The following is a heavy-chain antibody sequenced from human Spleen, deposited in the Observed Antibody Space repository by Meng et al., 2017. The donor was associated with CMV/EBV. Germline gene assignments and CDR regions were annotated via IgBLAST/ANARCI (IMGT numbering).Heavy chain of an antibody. V-gene: IGHV3-30-3*01. CDR3: ARESGGYSQGNNSGYYRSGMDV. J-gene: IGHJ6*02. D-gene: IGHD5-18*01. CDR2: ISYDGSIK. CDR1: GFTFSDYY. Sequence: GESLKISCAASGFTFSDYYMSWIRQAPGKGLEWVAVISYDGSIKYYADSVRGRFTISRDNSKNTVYLQMNSLRGEDTAVYYCARESGGYSQGNNSGYYRSGMDVWGQGTTVTVSS.